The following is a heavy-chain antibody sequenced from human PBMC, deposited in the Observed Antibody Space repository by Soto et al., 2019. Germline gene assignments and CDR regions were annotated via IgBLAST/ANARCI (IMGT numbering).Heavy chain of an antibody. CDR2: MTYDGATE. J-gene: IGHJ3*01. Sequence: QVRLVESGGGVVQPGTSLRLSCAASGFTFSDYVIHWVRQAAGKGLEWVASMTYDGATEYYADSVKGRFTMSRDNSKRAMSLKMNSLRPDDPAVYYCARVRLSIAVDDGLDVWGQGTTVTVSS. CDR1: GFTFSDYV. CDR3: ARVRLSIAVDDGLDV. V-gene: IGHV3-30*14. D-gene: IGHD3-3*02.